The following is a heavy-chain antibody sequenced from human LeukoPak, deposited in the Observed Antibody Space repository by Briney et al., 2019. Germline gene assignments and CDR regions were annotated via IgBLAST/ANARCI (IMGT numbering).Heavy chain of an antibody. D-gene: IGHD3-10*01. Sequence: SETLSLTCAVYGGSFSGYYWSWIRQPPGKGLEWIGEINHSGSTNYNPSLRSRVTISVDTSKNQFSLKLSSVTAADTAVYYCAVARGLTDPLDFWGQGTLVTVSS. J-gene: IGHJ4*02. CDR3: AVARGLTDPLDF. CDR2: INHSGST. CDR1: GGSFSGYY. V-gene: IGHV4-34*01.